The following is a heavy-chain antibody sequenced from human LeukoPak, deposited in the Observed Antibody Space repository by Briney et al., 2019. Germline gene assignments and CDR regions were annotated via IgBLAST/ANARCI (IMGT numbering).Heavy chain of an antibody. D-gene: IGHD4-23*01. V-gene: IGHV4-59*08. Sequence: PSETLSLTCTVSGGSISSYYWSWIRQPRGKGLEWIGYIYYSGSTNYNPSLKSRVTISVDTSKNQFSLKLSSVTAADTAVYYCASTVGFFDAYFDYWGQGTLVTVSS. CDR1: GGSISSYY. CDR2: IYYSGST. J-gene: IGHJ4*02. CDR3: ASTVGFFDAYFDY.